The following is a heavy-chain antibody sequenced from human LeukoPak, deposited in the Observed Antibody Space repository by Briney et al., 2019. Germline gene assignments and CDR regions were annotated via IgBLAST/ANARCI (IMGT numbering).Heavy chain of an antibody. J-gene: IGHJ4*02. CDR3: ARHGSGTYFDY. D-gene: IGHD3-10*01. CDR2: IYHSGYT. Sequence: SETLSLTCAVSGGSISSSNWWSWVRQPPGRGLEWIGEIYHSGYTNYNPSLKSRVTISIDKSKNQLSLKVTSVMAADTAVYYCARHGSGTYFDYWGQGTLVTVSS. CDR1: GGSISSSNW. V-gene: IGHV4-4*02.